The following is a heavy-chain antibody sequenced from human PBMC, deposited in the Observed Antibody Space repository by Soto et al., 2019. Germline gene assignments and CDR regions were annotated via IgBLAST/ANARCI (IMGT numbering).Heavy chain of an antibody. CDR2: ISYDGSNK. V-gene: IGHV3-30-3*01. D-gene: IGHD1-26*01. Sequence: GGSLRLSCAASGFTFSSYAMHWVRQAPGKGLEWVAVISYDGSNKYYADSVKGRFTISRGNSKNTLYMQMNRLRTEDTAVYYCARDIEGALDYWGQGTLVTVSS. CDR3: ARDIEGALDY. CDR1: GFTFSSYA. J-gene: IGHJ4*02.